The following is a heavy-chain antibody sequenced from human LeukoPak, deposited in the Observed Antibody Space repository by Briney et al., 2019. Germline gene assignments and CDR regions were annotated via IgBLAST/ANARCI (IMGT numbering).Heavy chain of an antibody. J-gene: IGHJ4*02. Sequence: ESGPTLVKPTPTLTLTCTFSGFSLNTREVGVGWIRQPPRKALEWLALIYWDDYKHYSPSLKSRVSITKDASKNQVVLTMTNMDPVDTATYYCAHTYNGNYRHWGQGTLVTVSS. D-gene: IGHD1-26*01. CDR1: GFSLNTREVG. V-gene: IGHV2-5*02. CDR2: IYWDDYK. CDR3: AHTYNGNYRH.